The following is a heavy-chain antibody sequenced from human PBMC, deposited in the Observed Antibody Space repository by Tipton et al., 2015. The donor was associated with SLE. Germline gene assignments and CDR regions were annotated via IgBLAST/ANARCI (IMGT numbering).Heavy chain of an antibody. D-gene: IGHD6-13*01. CDR2: NYYIGCT. J-gene: IGHJ6*02. V-gene: IGHV4-59*11. CDR1: GGSISSHY. CDR3: AGSPYSSSWYGYYYYGMDV. Sequence: TLSLTCTVSGGSISSHYWRWIRQPPGKGLEWIGYNYYIGCTYYNPSLKSRVTISVDTPKNQSSLKLSSVTAADTAVYYCAGSPYSSSWYGYYYYGMDVWGQGTTVTVSS.